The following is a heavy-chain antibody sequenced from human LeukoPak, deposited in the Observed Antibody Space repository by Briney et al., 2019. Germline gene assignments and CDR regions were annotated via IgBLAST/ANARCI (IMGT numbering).Heavy chain of an antibody. CDR2: ISGYDGNT. CDR1: GYTFTSYV. Sequence: ASVKASCKASGYTFTSYVISWVRQAPGQGLEWMGWISGYDGNTKYAQKFQGRVTMTTDTFTSTAYMELRNLTSDDTAVFYCARGAQWLVPWGQGTLVTVSS. V-gene: IGHV1-18*01. CDR3: ARGAQWLVP. D-gene: IGHD6-19*01. J-gene: IGHJ5*02.